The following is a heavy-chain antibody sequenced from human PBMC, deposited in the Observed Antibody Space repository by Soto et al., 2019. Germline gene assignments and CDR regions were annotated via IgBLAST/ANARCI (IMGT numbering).Heavy chain of an antibody. V-gene: IGHV4-61*05. J-gene: IGHJ4*02. CDR2: IYYSGST. D-gene: IGHD3-16*01. CDR1: GGSISSSSYY. CDR3: ARVRGGRGDPYYFDY. Sequence: PSETLSLTCTVSGGSISSSSYYWGWIRQPPGKGLEWIGYIYYSGSTNYNPSLKSRVTISVDTSKNQFSLKLSSVTAADTAVYYCARVRGGRGDPYYFDYWGQGTLVTVSS.